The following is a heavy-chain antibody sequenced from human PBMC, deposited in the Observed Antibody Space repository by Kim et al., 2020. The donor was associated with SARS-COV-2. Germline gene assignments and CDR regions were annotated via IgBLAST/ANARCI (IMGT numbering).Heavy chain of an antibody. V-gene: IGHV1-69*04. J-gene: IGHJ5*01. Sequence: SVKVSCKASGGTFSSYAISWVRQAPGQGLEWMGRIIPFLGKANYAQKLQGRVTITADTSTSTAYMELSSLRSEDTAVYYCARGDPYYCGLGSYESDSSG. CDR2: IIPFLGKA. CDR1: GGTFSSYA. D-gene: IGHD3-10*01. CDR3: ARGDPYYCGLGSYESDS.